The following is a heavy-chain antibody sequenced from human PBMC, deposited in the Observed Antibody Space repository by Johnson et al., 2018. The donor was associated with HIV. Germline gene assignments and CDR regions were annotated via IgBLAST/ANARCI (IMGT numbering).Heavy chain of an antibody. CDR1: GFTVSSNY. Sequence: QVQLVESGGGLIQPGGSLRLSCAASGFTVSSNYMSWVRQAPGKGLEWVAVIWSDGSNKHYADSVKGRFTISRDNSKNTLYLQMISMRAEDTAVYYCAKRGDLYDSTASFDAFEVWGQGTMVTVSS. D-gene: IGHD5/OR15-5a*01. V-gene: IGHV3-33*06. J-gene: IGHJ3*01. CDR2: IWSDGSNK. CDR3: AKRGDLYDSTASFDAFEV.